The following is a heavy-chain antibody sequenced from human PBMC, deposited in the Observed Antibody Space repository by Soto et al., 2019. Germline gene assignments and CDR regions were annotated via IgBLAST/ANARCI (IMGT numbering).Heavy chain of an antibody. V-gene: IGHV3-23*01. CDR3: ARGMATVATSYFDR. Sequence: GGSLRLSCPASGFTFNNYAMSWVRQAPGKGLEWVSGVSGSGGMTYYADSVKGRFTISRDNSKNTLSLLMNSLRAEDTAVYYCARGMATVATSYFDRWGQGTLVTVSS. J-gene: IGHJ4*02. CDR1: GFTFNNYA. CDR2: VSGSGGMT. D-gene: IGHD4-17*01.